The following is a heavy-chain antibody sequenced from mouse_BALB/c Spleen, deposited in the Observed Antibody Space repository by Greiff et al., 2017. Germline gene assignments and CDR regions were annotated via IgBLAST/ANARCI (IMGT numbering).Heavy chain of an antibody. Sequence: VHVKQSGAELVKPGASVKLSCTASGFNIKDTYMHWVKQRPEQGLEWIGRIDPANGNTKYDPKFQGKATITADTSSNTAYLQLSSLTSEDTAVYYCARPLDSSGFAYWGQGTLVTVSA. CDR2: IDPANGNT. CDR1: GFNIKDTY. J-gene: IGHJ3*01. CDR3: ARPLDSSGFAY. D-gene: IGHD3-2*01. V-gene: IGHV14-3*02.